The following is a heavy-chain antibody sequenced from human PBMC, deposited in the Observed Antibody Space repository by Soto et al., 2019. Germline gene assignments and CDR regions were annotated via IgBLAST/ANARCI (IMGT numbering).Heavy chain of an antibody. V-gene: IGHV1-8*01. J-gene: IGHJ3*02. CDR1: GYTFTSYD. CDR3: AREHPTGYMAFDI. CDR2: MNPNSGNT. D-gene: IGHD3-9*01. Sequence: ASVKVSCKASGYTFTSYDINWVRQATGQGLEWMGWMNPNSGNTGYAQKFQGRVTMNRNTSISTAYMELSSLRSEDTAVYYCAREHPTGYMAFDIWGQGTMVTVSS.